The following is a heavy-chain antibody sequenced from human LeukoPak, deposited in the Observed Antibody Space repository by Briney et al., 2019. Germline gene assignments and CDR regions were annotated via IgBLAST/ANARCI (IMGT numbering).Heavy chain of an antibody. Sequence: PSETLSLTCTVSGGSVSSSSYYWGWIRQPPGKGLEWIGSIYHSGSTYYNPSLKIRVTISVDTSKNQFSLKLSSVTAADTAVYYCATSTVTTTALDYWGQGTLVTVSS. CDR1: GGSVSSSSYY. CDR2: IYHSGST. D-gene: IGHD4-17*01. CDR3: ATSTVTTTALDY. V-gene: IGHV4-39*07. J-gene: IGHJ4*02.